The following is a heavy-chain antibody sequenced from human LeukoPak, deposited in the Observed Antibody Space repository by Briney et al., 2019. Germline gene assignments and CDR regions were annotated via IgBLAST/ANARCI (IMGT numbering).Heavy chain of an antibody. CDR2: IYHSGTT. Sequence: SGTLSLTCAVSGGSISSSNWWSWVRQPPGKGLEWIGEIYHSGTTNYNPSLKSRVTISVDKSKNQFSLKLSSVTAADTAVYYCARGGGPYSGLYFDYWGQGTLVTVSS. J-gene: IGHJ4*02. CDR3: ARGGGPYSGLYFDY. D-gene: IGHD5-12*01. V-gene: IGHV4-4*02. CDR1: GGSISSSNW.